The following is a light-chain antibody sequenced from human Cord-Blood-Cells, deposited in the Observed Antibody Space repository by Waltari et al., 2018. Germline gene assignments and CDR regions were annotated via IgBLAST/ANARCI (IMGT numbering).Light chain of an antibody. CDR1: SSAVGGYNY. Sequence: QSALTQPRSVSGSPGQSVTISCTGTSSAVGGYNYVSWYQQHPGKAPKLLIYDVSKRPSGVPYRFSGSKSGNTASLTISGLQAEDEADYYCCSYAGSYVFGTGTKVTVL. V-gene: IGLV2-11*01. CDR3: CSYAGSYV. J-gene: IGLJ1*01. CDR2: DVS.